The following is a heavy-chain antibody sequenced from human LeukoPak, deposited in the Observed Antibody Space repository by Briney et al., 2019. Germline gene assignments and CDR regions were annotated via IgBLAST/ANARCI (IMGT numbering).Heavy chain of an antibody. CDR2: INAGNGNT. V-gene: IGHV1-3*01. CDR3: ARVPDYYDSSGYYYGKPFDY. Sequence: ASVKVSCKASGYTFTSYAMHWVRRAPGQRLEWMGWINAGNGNTKYSQKFQGRVTITRDTSASTAYMELSSLRSEDTAVYYCARVPDYYDSSGYYYGKPFDYWGQGTLVTVSS. J-gene: IGHJ4*02. D-gene: IGHD3-22*01. CDR1: GYTFTSYA.